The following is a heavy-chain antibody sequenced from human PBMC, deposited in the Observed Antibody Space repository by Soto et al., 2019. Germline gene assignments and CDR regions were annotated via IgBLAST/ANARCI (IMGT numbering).Heavy chain of an antibody. CDR1: GGSISSYY. V-gene: IGHV4-4*07. D-gene: IGHD3-16*01. J-gene: IGHJ6*02. Sequence: SETLSLTCTVSGGSISSYYWSWIRQPAGKGLEWIGRIYTSGSTNYNPSLKSRVTMSVDTSRNQFSLKLSSVTAADTAVYYCARDLGTTPPYYYYGMDVWGQGTTVTVSS. CDR3: ARDLGTTPPYYYYGMDV. CDR2: IYTSGST.